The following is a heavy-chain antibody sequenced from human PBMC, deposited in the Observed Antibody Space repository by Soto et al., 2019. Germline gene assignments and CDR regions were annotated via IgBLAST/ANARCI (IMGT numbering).Heavy chain of an antibody. J-gene: IGHJ6*02. V-gene: IGHV3-30-3*01. CDR1: GFTFSSYA. CDR2: ISYDGSNK. CDR3: ARDHAVYDILTGYDYYGMDV. Sequence: GGSLRLSCAASGFTFSSYAMHWVRQAPGKGLEWVAVISYDGSNKYYADSVKGRFTISRDNSKNTLYLQMNSLRAEDTAVYYCARDHAVYDILTGYDYYGMDVWGQGTTVTVSS. D-gene: IGHD3-9*01.